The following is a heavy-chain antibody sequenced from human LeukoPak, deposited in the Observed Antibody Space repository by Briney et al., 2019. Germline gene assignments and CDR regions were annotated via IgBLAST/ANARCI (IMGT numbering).Heavy chain of an antibody. V-gene: IGHV3-7*01. CDR1: GFTFSSYW. J-gene: IGHJ5*02. CDR2: IKQDGSEK. CDR3: ARDDEDTAMDPLVWFDP. Sequence: GGSLRLSCAASGFTFSSYWMSWVRQAPGKGLEWVANIKQDGSEKYYVDSVKGRFTISRDNAKNSLYLQMNSLRAEDTAVYYCARDDEDTAMDPLVWFDPWGQGTLVTVSS. D-gene: IGHD5-18*01.